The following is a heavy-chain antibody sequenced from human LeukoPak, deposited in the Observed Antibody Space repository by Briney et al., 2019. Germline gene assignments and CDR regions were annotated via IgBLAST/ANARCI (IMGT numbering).Heavy chain of an antibody. J-gene: IGHJ4*02. CDR3: ASQYSGNGFFDY. V-gene: IGHV3-7*01. Sequence: TGGSLRLSCAASRFTFSNYWMSWVRQAPGKGLEWVANIKQDGSEKYYVDSVKGRFTISKDNAKNSLYLHMNSLRAEDTAVYYCASQYSGNGFFDYWGQGTLVTVSS. CDR1: RFTFSNYW. D-gene: IGHD5-12*01. CDR2: IKQDGSEK.